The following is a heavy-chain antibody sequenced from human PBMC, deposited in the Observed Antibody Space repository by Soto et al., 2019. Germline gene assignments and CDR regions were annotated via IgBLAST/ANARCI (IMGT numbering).Heavy chain of an antibody. J-gene: IGHJ6*02. D-gene: IGHD3-16*02. CDR1: GYTFTGYY. CDR2: INPNSGGT. CDR3: ASLELLGYIHMDV. V-gene: IGHV1-2*02. Sequence: ASVEASCKXSGYTFTGYYMQWVPQAPGQGLEWMGWINPNSGGTNYAQKFQGRVTMTRDTSISTAYMELSRLRSDDTAVYYCASLELLGYIHMDVWGQGTTVTVSS.